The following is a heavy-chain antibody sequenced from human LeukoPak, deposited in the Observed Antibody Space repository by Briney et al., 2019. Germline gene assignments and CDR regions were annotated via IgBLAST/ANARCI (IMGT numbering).Heavy chain of an antibody. CDR3: ARESSVGAHKAFDY. D-gene: IGHD1-26*01. J-gene: IGHJ4*02. CDR2: INSDGSST. V-gene: IGHV3-74*01. CDR1: GFTFSSYW. Sequence: TGGSLRLSCAASGFTFSSYWMHWVRQAPGKGLVWVSRINSDGSSTSYADSVKGRFTISRDNAKNTLYLQMNNLRAEDTAVYYCARESSVGAHKAFDYWGQGTLVTVSS.